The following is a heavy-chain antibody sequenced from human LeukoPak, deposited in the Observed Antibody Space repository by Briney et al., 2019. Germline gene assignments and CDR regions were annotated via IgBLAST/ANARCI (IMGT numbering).Heavy chain of an antibody. J-gene: IGHJ4*02. CDR3: ARDPSNTPRLEYYFDY. V-gene: IGHV1-69*04. CDR2: IIPILGIA. D-gene: IGHD3-3*01. Sequence: SVKVSCKASGGTFSSYAISWVRQAPGQGLEWMGRIIPILGIANYAQKFQGRVTITADKSTSTAYMELSSLRSEDTAVYYCARDPSNTPRLEYYFDYWGQGTLVTVSS. CDR1: GGTFSSYA.